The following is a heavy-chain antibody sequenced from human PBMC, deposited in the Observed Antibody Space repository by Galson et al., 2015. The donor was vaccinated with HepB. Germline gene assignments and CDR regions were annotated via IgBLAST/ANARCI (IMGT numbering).Heavy chain of an antibody. CDR1: GFSFSSYP. J-gene: IGHJ6*02. V-gene: IGHV3-48*01. CDR2: ISTSSSTI. Sequence: SLRLSCAASGFSFSSYPMSWVRQAPGKGLEWVSYISTSSSTIYYADSVEGRFTISRDNAKNSLYLQLNSLRTEDTAVYYCARDCGTSCYPPRYGMDVWGLGTTVTVSS. D-gene: IGHD2-2*01. CDR3: ARDCGTSCYPPRYGMDV.